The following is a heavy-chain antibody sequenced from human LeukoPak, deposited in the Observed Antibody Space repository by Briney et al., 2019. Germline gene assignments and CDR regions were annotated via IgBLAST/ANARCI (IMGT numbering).Heavy chain of an antibody. CDR1: GFTFSSYA. D-gene: IGHD3-10*01. Sequence: GGSLRLSCAPSGFTFSSYAMSWVRQAPGKGLEWVSAISESGGSTYSADSVKGRFTISRDNSKITLYLQMNSLRAEETAVYYCAKDLEGYYSGSGSLYWGQGTLVTVSS. CDR2: ISESGGST. CDR3: AKDLEGYYSGSGSLY. V-gene: IGHV3-23*01. J-gene: IGHJ4*02.